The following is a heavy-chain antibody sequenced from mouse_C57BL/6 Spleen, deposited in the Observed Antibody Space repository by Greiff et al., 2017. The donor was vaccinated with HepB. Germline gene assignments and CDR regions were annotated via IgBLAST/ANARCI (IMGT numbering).Heavy chain of an antibody. Sequence: QVQLQQSGAELVRPGASVTLSCKASGYTFTDYEMHWVKQTPVHGLEWIGAIDPETGGTAYNQKFKGKAILTADKSSSTAYMELRSLTSEDSAVYYCTREDTVVANYYAMDYWGQGTSVTVSS. J-gene: IGHJ4*01. CDR1: GYTFTDYE. CDR3: TREDTVVANYYAMDY. CDR2: IDPETGGT. V-gene: IGHV1-15*01. D-gene: IGHD1-1*01.